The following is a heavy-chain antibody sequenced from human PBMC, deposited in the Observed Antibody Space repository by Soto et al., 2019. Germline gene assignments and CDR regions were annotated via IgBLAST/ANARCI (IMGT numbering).Heavy chain of an antibody. V-gene: IGHV4-34*01. D-gene: IGHD3-16*02. Sequence: SETLSLTCAVYGGSFSGYYWSWIRQPPGKGLEWIGEINHSGSTNYNPSLKSRVTISVDTSKNRFSLKLSSVTAADTAVYYCARASYDYVWGSYRQRNFDYWGQGTLVTVSS. J-gene: IGHJ4*02. CDR1: GGSFSGYY. CDR3: ARASYDYVWGSYRQRNFDY. CDR2: INHSGST.